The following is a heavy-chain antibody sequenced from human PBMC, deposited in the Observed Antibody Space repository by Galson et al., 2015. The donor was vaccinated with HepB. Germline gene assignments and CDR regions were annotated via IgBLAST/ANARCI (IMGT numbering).Heavy chain of an antibody. CDR2: IDKSGGTT. D-gene: IGHD6-13*01. Sequence: SLRLSCAASGFTFSSYSMNWVRQAPGKGLEWISYIDKSGGTTYYADSVKDRFTISRDDAKNSLYLQMNSLRADDTAVYYCARNGSPRPFDPWGQGTPVTVSP. V-gene: IGHV3-48*04. CDR3: ARNGSPRPFDP. J-gene: IGHJ5*02. CDR1: GFTFSSYS.